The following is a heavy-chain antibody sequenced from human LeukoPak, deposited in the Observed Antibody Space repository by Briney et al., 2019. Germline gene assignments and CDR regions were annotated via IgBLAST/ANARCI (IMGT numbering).Heavy chain of an antibody. Sequence: GGSLRLSCTASGFTFGDYAMSWFRQAPGKGLEWVCFIRSKAYGGTTEYAASVKGRFTISRDDSKSIAYLQMNSLKTEDTAVYYCTRGGGSGWYELVDYWGQGTLVTVSS. CDR3: TRGGGSGWYELVDY. V-gene: IGHV3-49*03. D-gene: IGHD6-19*01. CDR2: IRSKAYGGTT. CDR1: GFTFGDYA. J-gene: IGHJ4*02.